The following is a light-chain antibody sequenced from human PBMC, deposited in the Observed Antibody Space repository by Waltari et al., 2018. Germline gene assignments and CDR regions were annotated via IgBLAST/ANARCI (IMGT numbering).Light chain of an antibody. CDR2: WAS. V-gene: IGKV4-1*01. CDR3: QQYYTVSRT. CDR1: ETLLFNSNNKNY. Sequence: DIVMTQSPASLAVPLGERATINRKSSETLLFNSNNKNYLAWYQQKAGQPPKLLVYWASTRESGVPDRFSGSGSGTDFTLTISSLQAEDVAVYYCQQYYTVSRTFGQGTRVEIK. J-gene: IGKJ1*01.